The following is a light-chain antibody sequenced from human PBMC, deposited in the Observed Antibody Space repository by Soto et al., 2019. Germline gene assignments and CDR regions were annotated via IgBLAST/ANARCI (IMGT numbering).Light chain of an antibody. V-gene: IGKV3-20*01. CDR2: GAS. CDR1: QSVSNNY. Sequence: ATLSCRASQSVSNNYLAWYQQKPGQAPRLLIYGASNRATGIPDRFSGSGSGTDFTLTISRLEPEDFAVYYCQQYGSSGTFGQGTKVDIK. J-gene: IGKJ1*01. CDR3: QQYGSSGT.